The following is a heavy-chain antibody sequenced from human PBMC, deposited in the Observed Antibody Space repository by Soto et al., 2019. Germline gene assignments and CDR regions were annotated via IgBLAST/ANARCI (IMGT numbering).Heavy chain of an antibody. D-gene: IGHD6-13*01. J-gene: IGHJ4*02. CDR1: GFSLSTSGVG. Sequence: QITLKESGPTLVKPTQTLTLTCTFSGFSLSTSGVGVGWIRQPPEKALEWLALIYWDDDKRYSPSLKSRLTITKDTSKNQVVLTMTNMDPVDTATYYCAHSTTRYSSSWYGAFDYWGQGTLVTVSS. V-gene: IGHV2-5*02. CDR3: AHSTTRYSSSWYGAFDY. CDR2: IYWDDDK.